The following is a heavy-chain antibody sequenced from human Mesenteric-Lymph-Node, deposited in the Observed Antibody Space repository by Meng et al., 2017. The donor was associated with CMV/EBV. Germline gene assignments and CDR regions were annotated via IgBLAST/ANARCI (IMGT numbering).Heavy chain of an antibody. V-gene: IGHV3-7*01. CDR1: GFTFNSYW. Sequence: GESLKISCAASGFTFNSYWMTWVRQAPGKGLEWVANIKQDGSEKYYVDSVKGRFTISRDNAKNSLYLQMNSLRAEDTAVYYCAREDLVLDTAMVWVYYYYGMDVWDQGTTVTVSS. D-gene: IGHD5-18*01. CDR3: AREDLVLDTAMVWVYYYYGMDV. J-gene: IGHJ6*02. CDR2: IKQDGSEK.